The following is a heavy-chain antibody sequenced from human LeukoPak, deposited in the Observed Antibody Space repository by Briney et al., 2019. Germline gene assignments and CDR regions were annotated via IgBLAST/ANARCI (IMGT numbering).Heavy chain of an antibody. CDR2: INPSGGST. CDR3: ARVGRVRVSWFYY. D-gene: IGHD3-10*01. CDR1: GCTFTGYY. Sequence: GASVKVSCKASGCTFTGYYMHWVRQAPGQGLEWMGIINPSGGSTSYAQKFQGRVTMTRDTSTSTVYMELSSLRSEDTAVYYCARVGRVRVSWFYYWGQGTLVTVSS. V-gene: IGHV1-46*01. J-gene: IGHJ4*02.